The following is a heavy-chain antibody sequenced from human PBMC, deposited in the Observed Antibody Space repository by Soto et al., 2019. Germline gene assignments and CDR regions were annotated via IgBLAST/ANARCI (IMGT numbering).Heavy chain of an antibody. CDR3: AKERLLWFGELSLTAAAFDI. CDR1: GFTFSSYA. CDR2: ISGSGGST. V-gene: IGHV3-23*01. J-gene: IGHJ3*02. D-gene: IGHD3-10*01. Sequence: GGSLRLSCAASGFTFSSYAMSWVRQAPGKGLEWVSAISGSGGSTYYADSVKGRFTISRDNSKNTLYLQMNSLRAEDTAVYYCAKERLLWFGELSLTAAAFDIWGQGTMVTVSS.